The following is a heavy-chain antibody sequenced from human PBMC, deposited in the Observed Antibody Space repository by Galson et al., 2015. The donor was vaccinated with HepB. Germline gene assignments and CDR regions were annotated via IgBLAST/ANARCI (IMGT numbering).Heavy chain of an antibody. Sequence: SLRLSCAASGFSFSSYWMSWVRQAPGKGLEWVANIKGDGSEKYYVDSVKGRFTISRDNAKNSLYLQMNSLRAEDTAVYYCTRDWPRYSYGSEMYYFDYWGQGTLVTVSS. CDR2: IKGDGSEK. CDR3: TRDWPRYSYGSEMYYFDY. J-gene: IGHJ4*02. V-gene: IGHV3-7*03. CDR1: GFSFSSYW. D-gene: IGHD5-18*01.